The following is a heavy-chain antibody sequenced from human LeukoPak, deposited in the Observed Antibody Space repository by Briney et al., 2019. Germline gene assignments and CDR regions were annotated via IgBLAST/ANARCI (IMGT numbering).Heavy chain of an antibody. CDR3: AGGVRDSTDY. D-gene: IGHD3-16*01. CDR2: IIPIFGTA. CDR1: GGTFSSYA. J-gene: IGHJ4*02. V-gene: IGHV1-69*05. Sequence: SVKVSCKASGGTFSSYASSWVGQAAGPGGAGMGGIIPIFGTANYAQKCQGRVTITTDESTSTAYMELSSLRSEDTAVYYCAGGVRDSTDYWGQGTLVTVSS.